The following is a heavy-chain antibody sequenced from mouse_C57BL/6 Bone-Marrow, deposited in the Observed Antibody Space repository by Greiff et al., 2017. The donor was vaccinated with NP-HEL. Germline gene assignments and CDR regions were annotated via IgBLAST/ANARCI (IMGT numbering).Heavy chain of an antibody. V-gene: IGHV1-50*01. CDR2: IDPSDSYT. J-gene: IGHJ3*01. D-gene: IGHD1-1*01. CDR3: ARDWHYYGSSGPY. CDR1: GYTFTSYW. Sequence: VQLQQPGAELVKPGASVKLSCKASGYTFTSYWMQWVKQRPGQGLEWIGEIDPSDSYTNYNQKFKGKATLTVDTSSSTAYMQLSSLKSEDAAVYYCARDWHYYGSSGPYWGQGTLVTVSA.